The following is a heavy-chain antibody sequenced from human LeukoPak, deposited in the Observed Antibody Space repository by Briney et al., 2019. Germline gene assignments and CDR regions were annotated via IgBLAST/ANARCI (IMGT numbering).Heavy chain of an antibody. D-gene: IGHD3-10*01. CDR3: AKDGTYYYGSGSPDY. CDR1: GFTFDDYA. Sequence: GGSLRLSCAASGFTFDDYAMHWVRQAPGKGLEWVSGISWNSGSIGYADSVKGRFTISRDNSKNTLYLQMNSLRAEDTAVYYCAKDGTYYYGSGSPDYWGQGTLVTVSS. J-gene: IGHJ4*02. CDR2: ISWNSGSI. V-gene: IGHV3-9*01.